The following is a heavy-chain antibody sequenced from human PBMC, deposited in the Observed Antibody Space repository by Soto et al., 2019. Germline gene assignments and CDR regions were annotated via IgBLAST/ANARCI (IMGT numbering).Heavy chain of an antibody. V-gene: IGHV1-69*01. J-gene: IGHJ4*02. CDR3: GRGSSWTKVEY. Sequence: QVQLVQSGAEVKKPGSSVKVSCKASGGTVSNSAISWLRQAPGQGLERMGGIIPIFGPATYSQKFQDRVTITEDESTGTGYMELSSLTSEDTAVYFCGRGSSWTKVEYWGQGTLVTVAS. D-gene: IGHD6-13*01. CDR2: IIPIFGPA. CDR1: GGTVSNSA.